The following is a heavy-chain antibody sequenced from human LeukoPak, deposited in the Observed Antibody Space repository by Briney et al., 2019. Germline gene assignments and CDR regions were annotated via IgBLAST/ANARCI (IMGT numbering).Heavy chain of an antibody. Sequence: PGRSLRLSCAASGFTFSSYGMHWVRQAPGKGLEWVAVISYDGSNKYYADSVKGRFTISRDNSKNTLYLQMNSLRAEDTAVYYCARDRYGGRGHFDYWGQGTLVTVSS. CDR1: GFTFSSYG. J-gene: IGHJ4*02. CDR3: ARDRYGGRGHFDY. CDR2: ISYDGSNK. D-gene: IGHD1-26*01. V-gene: IGHV3-30*03.